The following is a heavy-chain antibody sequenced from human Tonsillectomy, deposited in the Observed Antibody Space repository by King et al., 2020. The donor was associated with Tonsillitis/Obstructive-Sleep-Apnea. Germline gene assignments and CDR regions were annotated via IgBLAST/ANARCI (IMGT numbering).Heavy chain of an antibody. V-gene: IGHV4-34*01. D-gene: IGHD2-15*01. CDR1: GGSFSGYY. CDR3: ARKDNLGDIVVVVAAGWFDP. CDR2: INHSGSI. Sequence: VQLQQWGAGLLKPSETLSLTCAVYGGSFSGYYWSWIRQPPGKGLEWIGEINHSGSINYNPSLKSRVTISVDTSTNQFFLKLRSVTAADTAVYYCARKDNLGDIVVVVAAGWFDPWGQETLVTVSS. J-gene: IGHJ5*02.